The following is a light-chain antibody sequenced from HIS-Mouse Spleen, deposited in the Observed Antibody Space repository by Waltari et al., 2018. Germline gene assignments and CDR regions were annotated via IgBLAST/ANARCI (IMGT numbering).Light chain of an antibody. Sequence: QSVLTQPASVSGSPGQSITIPCPGTSTDVGSYNLVSWYQQHPVKAPKLMIYEGSKRPSGVSNRFSGSKSGNTASLTISGLQAEDEADYYCCSYAGSSTYVFGTGTKVTVL. CDR1: STDVGSYNL. CDR2: EGS. CDR3: CSYAGSSTYV. V-gene: IGLV2-23*01. J-gene: IGLJ1*01.